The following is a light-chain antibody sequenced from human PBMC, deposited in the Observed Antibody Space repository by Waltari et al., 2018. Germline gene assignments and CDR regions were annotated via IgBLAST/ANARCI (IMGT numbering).Light chain of an antibody. CDR1: SANIGSNT. Sequence: QSVVTQPPSASGTPGQRVTISCSGSSANIGSNTVNWYQQLPGTTPKLLIYNNNKRPSGVPDRFSGSKSGTSASLAISGLQSEDEADYYCAAWDDSLPDLFVFGSGTKVTVL. J-gene: IGLJ1*01. V-gene: IGLV1-44*01. CDR2: NNN. CDR3: AAWDDSLPDLFV.